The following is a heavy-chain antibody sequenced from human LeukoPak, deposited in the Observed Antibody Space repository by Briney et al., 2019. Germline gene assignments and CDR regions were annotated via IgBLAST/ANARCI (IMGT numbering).Heavy chain of an antibody. J-gene: IGHJ6*02. CDR1: GDPISGSSYY. Sequence: KPSETLSLTCIVSGDPISGSSYYWSWIRQPPGKGLEWIGYIYYSGSTNYNPSLKSRVTISVDTSKSQFSLKLSSVTAADTAVYYCARSFRLQRVPYYYYGMDVWGQGTTVTVSS. D-gene: IGHD5-18*01. V-gene: IGHV4-61*01. CDR2: IYYSGST. CDR3: ARSFRLQRVPYYYYGMDV.